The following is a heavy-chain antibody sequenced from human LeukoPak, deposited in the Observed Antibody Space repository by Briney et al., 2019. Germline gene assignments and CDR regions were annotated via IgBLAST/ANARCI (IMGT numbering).Heavy chain of an antibody. Sequence: ASVKVSCKASGYTFTNYYLHWVRQAPGQGFEWMGIINPGGGTTTYAQKFQGRVTMTRDTSTSTVYMELSSLRSEDTAVYYCARGGFTTMVRGVIITLDAFDIWGLGTMVTVSS. D-gene: IGHD3-10*01. CDR1: GYTFTNYY. CDR3: ARGGFTTMVRGVIITLDAFDI. CDR2: INPGGGTT. V-gene: IGHV1-46*01. J-gene: IGHJ3*02.